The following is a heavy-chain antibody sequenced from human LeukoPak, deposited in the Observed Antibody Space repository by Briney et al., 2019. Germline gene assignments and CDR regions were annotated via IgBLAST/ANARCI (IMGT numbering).Heavy chain of an antibody. CDR1: GYTFTSYG. CDR3: ARGDLYSSSSGSDY. J-gene: IGHJ4*02. V-gene: IGHV1-18*01. D-gene: IGHD6-6*01. CDR2: INAYNGNT. Sequence: ASVKVSCKASGYTFTSYGISWVRQAPGQGLEWMGWINAYNGNTNYAQKLQGRVTMTTDTSTSTAYMELRSLRSDDTAVYYCARGDLYSSSSGSDYWGQGTLVTVSS.